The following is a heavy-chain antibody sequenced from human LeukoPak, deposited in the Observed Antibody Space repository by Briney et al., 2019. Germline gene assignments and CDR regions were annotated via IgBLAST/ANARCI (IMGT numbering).Heavy chain of an antibody. CDR2: ITYSSGNT. Sequence: GGSLRLSCAASGFTFSAYVMSWFRQAPGKGLEWVSAITYSSGNTYYADSVRGRFTISRDNSKNTLYLQMNSLRAEDTALYYCAKDGTGCGGDCYSDYWGQGTLVTVSS. CDR1: GFTFSAYV. V-gene: IGHV3-23*01. D-gene: IGHD2-21*02. CDR3: AKDGTGCGGDCYSDY. J-gene: IGHJ4*02.